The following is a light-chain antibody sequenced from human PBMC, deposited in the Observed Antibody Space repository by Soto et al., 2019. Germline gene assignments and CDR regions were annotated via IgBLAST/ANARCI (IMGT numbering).Light chain of an antibody. CDR3: QQYHNWPIT. J-gene: IGKJ5*01. CDR1: QSVSSN. Sequence: DIVLTQSPATLSLSPGDRVTLSCRASQSVSSNLAWHQQKPGQAPRILMYDASTRATGISARFSGSGSGTEFTLTISSLQSEDFAVYYCQQYHNWPITFGQGTRLEI. CDR2: DAS. V-gene: IGKV3-15*01.